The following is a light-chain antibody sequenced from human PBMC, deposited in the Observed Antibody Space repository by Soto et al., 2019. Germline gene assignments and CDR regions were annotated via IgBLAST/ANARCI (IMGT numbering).Light chain of an antibody. CDR1: QSVSTN. V-gene: IGKV3-20*01. J-gene: IGKJ5*01. CDR3: QQYGDSLSIT. Sequence: VMTQSPATLSVSPGERAALSCRASQSVSTNLAWYQQKPGQPPRLPIYGTYNRATGIPDRFSGSGSGTDFSLTISRLEPEDFAVYYCQQYGDSLSITFGQGTRLEIK. CDR2: GTY.